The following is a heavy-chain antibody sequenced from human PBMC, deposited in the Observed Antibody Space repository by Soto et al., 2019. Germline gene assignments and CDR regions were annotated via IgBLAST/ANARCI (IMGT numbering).Heavy chain of an antibody. D-gene: IGHD2-2*01. CDR3: VHRPQLLSFHY. J-gene: IGHJ4*02. CDR2: IYWDDDK. V-gene: IGHV2-5*02. CDR1: GFSLSTSGVG. Sequence: ASGPTLVNPTQTLTLTCTFSGFSLSTSGVGVGWNRQPPGKALEWLALIYWDDDKRYSPSLKSRVTITKDTSKNQVVLTMTNMDPVDTATYYCVHRPQLLSFHYWGQGTLVTVSS.